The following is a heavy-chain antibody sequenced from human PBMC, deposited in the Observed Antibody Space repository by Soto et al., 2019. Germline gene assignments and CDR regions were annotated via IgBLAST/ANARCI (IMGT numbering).Heavy chain of an antibody. V-gene: IGHV4-34*01. CDR3: ARGRYFDWLLPPPNWFDP. CDR2: INHSGST. Sequence: SETLSLTCAVYGGSFSGYYWSWIRQPPGKGLEWIGEINHSGSTNYNPSLKGRVTISVDTSKNQFSLKLSSVTAADTAVYYCARGRYFDWLLPPPNWFDPWGQGTLVTVSS. D-gene: IGHD3-9*01. J-gene: IGHJ5*02. CDR1: GGSFSGYY.